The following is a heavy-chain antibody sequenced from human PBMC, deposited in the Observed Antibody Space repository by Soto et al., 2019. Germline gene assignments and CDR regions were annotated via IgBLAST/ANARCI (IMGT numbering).Heavy chain of an antibody. CDR1: GFICSSYD. V-gene: IGHV3-23*01. CDR2: ILVDGRT. CDR3: AKATATGGGAFDI. J-gene: IGHJ3*02. D-gene: IGHD2-8*02. Sequence: GGSLRLSCAASGFICSSYDMSWVRQAPGKGLEWVSTILVDGRTFYVDSVRGRFTISRDSSQNTVYLQMNSLTAGDTALYYCAKATATGGGAFDICGQGTMVTVSS.